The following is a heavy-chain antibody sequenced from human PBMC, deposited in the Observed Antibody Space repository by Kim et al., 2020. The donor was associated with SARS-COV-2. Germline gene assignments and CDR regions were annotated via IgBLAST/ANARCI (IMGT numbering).Heavy chain of an antibody. D-gene: IGHD6-13*01. CDR1: GGSISSSSYY. J-gene: IGHJ6*02. CDR2: IYYSGST. V-gene: IGHV4-39*07. Sequence: SETLSLTCTVSGGSISSSSYYWGWIRQPPGKGLEWIGSIYYSGSTYYNPSLKSRVTISVDTSKNQFSLKLSSVTAADTAVYYCARGGKSDLTDYSSSWYGYYYYYYYGMDVWGQGTTVTVSS. CDR3: ARGGKSDLTDYSSSWYGYYYYYYYGMDV.